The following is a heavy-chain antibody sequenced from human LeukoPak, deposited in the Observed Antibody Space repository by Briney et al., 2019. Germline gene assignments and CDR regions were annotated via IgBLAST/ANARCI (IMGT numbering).Heavy chain of an antibody. J-gene: IGHJ6*03. CDR1: GGSISGYY. Sequence: SETLSLTCTVSGGSISGYYWSWIRQPPGKTLEWIGYIDNIGYTNYNPSLQSRVTISADTSKNQFSLTLSSVTAADTAVYYCARANCGYNYGPCFYYMDVWGNGTTVIISS. CDR2: IDNIGYT. CDR3: ARANCGYNYGPCFYYMDV. V-gene: IGHV4-59*01. D-gene: IGHD5-18*01.